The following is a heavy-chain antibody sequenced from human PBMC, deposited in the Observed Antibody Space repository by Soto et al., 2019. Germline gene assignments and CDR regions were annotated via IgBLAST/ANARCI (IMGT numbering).Heavy chain of an antibody. CDR3: VKDVSTGGADV. D-gene: IGHD3-10*01. V-gene: IGHV3-9*02. J-gene: IGHJ6*02. CDR2: IYWGSNKI. Sequence: PGGSLRLSCVASGFTSHDYAMHWVRQTPGKGLEWVSGIYWGSNKIDYADSVKGRFTISRDNAKNSLFLQMNSLSADDTALYYCVKDVSTGGADVWGQGTTVTVSS. CDR1: GFTSHDYA.